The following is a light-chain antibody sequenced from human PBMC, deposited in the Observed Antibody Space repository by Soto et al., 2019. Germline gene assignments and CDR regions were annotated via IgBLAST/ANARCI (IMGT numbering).Light chain of an antibody. V-gene: IGKV1-5*01. Sequence: DIQMTQSPSTLSASVGDRVTITCRASQSISSWLAWYQRKPGKAPKLLIYAASTLQSGVPSRFSGSGSGTEFTLTINSLQPEDFATYYCLQHNSYPYTFGQGTKVDIK. J-gene: IGKJ2*01. CDR1: QSISSW. CDR3: LQHNSYPYT. CDR2: AAS.